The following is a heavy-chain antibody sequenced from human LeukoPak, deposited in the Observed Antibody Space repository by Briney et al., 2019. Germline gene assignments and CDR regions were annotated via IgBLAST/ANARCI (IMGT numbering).Heavy chain of an antibody. J-gene: IGHJ2*01. D-gene: IGHD6-19*01. Sequence: PSETLSLTCAVYGGSFSGYYWSRIRQPPGKGLEWIGEINHSGSTNYNPSLKSRVTISVDTSKNQFSLKLSSVTAADTAVYYCARNFPLAVAGTGRPPGSNYWYFDLWGRGTLVTVSS. CDR2: INHSGST. CDR1: GGSFSGYY. CDR3: ARNFPLAVAGTGRPPGSNYWYFDL. V-gene: IGHV4-34*01.